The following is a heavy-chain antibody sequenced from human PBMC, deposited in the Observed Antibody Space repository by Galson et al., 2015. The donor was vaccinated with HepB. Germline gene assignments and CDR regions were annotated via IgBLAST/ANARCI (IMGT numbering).Heavy chain of an antibody. CDR2: ISSNGGST. CDR1: GFTFSSYA. J-gene: IGHJ1*01. D-gene: IGHD6-13*01. CDR3: VKDRRSIATSGTSDEGYFQH. Sequence: SLRLSCAASGFTFSSYAMHWVRQAPGKGLEYVSAISSNGGSTYYTDSVKGRITISRDNSKNTLYLQVTSLRAEDTAVYYCVKDRRSIATSGTSDEGYFQHWGQGTLVTVSS. V-gene: IGHV3-64D*06.